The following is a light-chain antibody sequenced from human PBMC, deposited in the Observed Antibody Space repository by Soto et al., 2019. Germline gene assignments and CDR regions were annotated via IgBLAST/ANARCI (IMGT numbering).Light chain of an antibody. V-gene: IGLV7-43*01. CDR2: STT. Sequence: QAVVTQEPSLTVSPGGTVTVTCASRAGAVTSGSHSNWFQQKPGQTPRALLYSTTIKYSWTPARFSGSLLGGKAALTLSAVQPEDEADYYCLLNTGDAWVFGGGTKLTVL. CDR3: LLNTGDAWV. CDR1: AGAVTSGSH. J-gene: IGLJ3*02.